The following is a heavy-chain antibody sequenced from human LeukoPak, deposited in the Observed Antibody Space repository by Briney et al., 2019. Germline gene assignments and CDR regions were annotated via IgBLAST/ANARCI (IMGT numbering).Heavy chain of an antibody. Sequence: GGSLRLSCAAFGFTFSSYAMSWVRQAPGKGLEWVSVFYAGGGTFYADSVKGRFTISRDNSENTLYLQMNSLRAEDTAVYYCARDKNPGIAADWGQGTLVTVSS. CDR1: GFTFSSYA. V-gene: IGHV3-53*01. CDR3: ARDKNPGIAAD. J-gene: IGHJ4*02. D-gene: IGHD6-13*01. CDR2: FYAGGGT.